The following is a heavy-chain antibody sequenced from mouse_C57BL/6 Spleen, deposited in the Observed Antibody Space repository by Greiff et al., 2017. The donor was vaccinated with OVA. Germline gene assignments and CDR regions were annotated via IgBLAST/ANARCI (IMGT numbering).Heavy chain of an antibody. CDR2: ISSGGDYL. Sequence: EVQLVESGEGLVKPGGSLTLSCAASGFTFSSYAMSLVRQTPEKRLEWVAYISSGGDYLYYADTVKGRFTICRDNDRNTLYLQMSSLKSEDTAMYYCTRDRGDYYGSSYFDYWGQGTTLTVSS. CDR3: TRDRGDYYGSSYFDY. CDR1: GFTFSSYA. J-gene: IGHJ2*01. D-gene: IGHD1-1*01. V-gene: IGHV5-9-1*02.